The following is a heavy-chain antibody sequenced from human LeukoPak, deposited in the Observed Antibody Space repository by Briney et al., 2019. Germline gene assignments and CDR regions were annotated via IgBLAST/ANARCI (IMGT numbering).Heavy chain of an antibody. CDR1: GFTFSTYG. CDR2: IVYDGSNK. D-gene: IGHD3-22*01. J-gene: IGHJ4*02. V-gene: IGHV3-33*05. CDR3: AKDMGYYDSSGGFDY. Sequence: GGSLRLSCAASGFTFSTYGIHWVRQAPGKGLEWVGVIVYDGSNKDYADSVKGRFTMSRDNSKTTLYLQMNSLRVEDTAVYYCAKDMGYYDSSGGFDYWGQGTLVTVSS.